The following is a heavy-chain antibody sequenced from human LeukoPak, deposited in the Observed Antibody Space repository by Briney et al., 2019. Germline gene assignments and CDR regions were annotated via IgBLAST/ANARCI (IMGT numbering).Heavy chain of an antibody. J-gene: IGHJ5*02. CDR3: NTAYIDSRP. CDR2: IKSKTDGGTT. V-gene: IGHV3-15*01. D-gene: IGHD6-6*01. CDR1: GFTFTNAW. Sequence: PGGSLRLSCAASGFTFTNAWMTWVRQAPGKGLEWAGRIKSKTDGGTTDYAAPVKGRFIISRDDSKNTLYLQMNSLKTEDTAVYYCNTAYIDSRPWGQGTLVTVSS.